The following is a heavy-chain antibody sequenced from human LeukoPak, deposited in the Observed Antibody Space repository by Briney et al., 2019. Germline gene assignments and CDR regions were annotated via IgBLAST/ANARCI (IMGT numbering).Heavy chain of an antibody. D-gene: IGHD3-3*01. J-gene: IGHJ4*02. CDR1: GGSVSSRSFY. CDR3: ASRSSIWSGYQDTLYYFDS. Sequence: NPSETLPLTCTVSGGSVSSRSFYWSWIRQPPGKRLEWIGHIYYSGSTNYNPSLKSRVTISVDTSKNQFSLKLSSVTAADTAVYYCASRSSIWSGYQDTLYYFDSWGQGTLVTVSS. CDR2: IYYSGST. V-gene: IGHV4-61*01.